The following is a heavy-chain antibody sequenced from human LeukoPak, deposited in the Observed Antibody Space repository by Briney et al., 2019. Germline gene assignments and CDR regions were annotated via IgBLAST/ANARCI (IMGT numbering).Heavy chain of an antibody. J-gene: IGHJ3*02. CDR2: IRYDGSNK. Sequence: GGSLRLSCAASGFIFSSYGMHWVRQAPGKGLEWVAFIRYDGSNKYYADSVKGRFTISRDNSKNTLYLQMNSLRAEDTAVYYCAKGLYSSSSGDAFDIWGQGTMVTVSS. D-gene: IGHD6-6*01. V-gene: IGHV3-30*02. CDR3: AKGLYSSSSGDAFDI. CDR1: GFIFSSYG.